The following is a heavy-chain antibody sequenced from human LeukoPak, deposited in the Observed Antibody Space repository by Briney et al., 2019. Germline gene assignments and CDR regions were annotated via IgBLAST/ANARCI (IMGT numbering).Heavy chain of an antibody. CDR3: VRDAS. J-gene: IGHJ4*01. CDR1: GVTVSSNH. CDR2: IYSGGGT. Sequence: GGSLWISCTVSGVTVSSNHMSWARQAPGKGLEWVSAIYSGGGTYYADSVKGRFTLSRDISKNTLYLQMNSLRAEDTAVYYCVRDASWGHGTLVTVPS. V-gene: IGHV3-66*01.